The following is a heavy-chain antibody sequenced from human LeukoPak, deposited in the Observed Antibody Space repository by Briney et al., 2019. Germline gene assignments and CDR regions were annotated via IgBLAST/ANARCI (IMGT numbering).Heavy chain of an antibody. D-gene: IGHD1-26*01. CDR1: GFTFSNYW. CDR2: IDGDGSST. CDR3: ARTIVGAAFDY. V-gene: IGHV3-74*01. Sequence: GGSLRLSCAASGFTFSNYWMHWVRQAPGKGLVWVSRIDGDGSSTSYADSVKGRFTISRDNAKNTLYLQMTSLRAEDTAVYYCARTIVGAAFDYWRQGTLVTVSS. J-gene: IGHJ4*02.